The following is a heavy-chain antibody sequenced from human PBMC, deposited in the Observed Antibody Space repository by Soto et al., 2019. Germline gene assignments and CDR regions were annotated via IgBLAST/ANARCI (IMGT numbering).Heavy chain of an antibody. CDR2: ISYSGST. V-gene: IGHV4-39*01. D-gene: IGHD1-1*01. CDR3: ASGTIYNSYGMDV. CDR1: GGSISSDSYY. J-gene: IGHJ6*02. Sequence: PSETLSLTCTVSGGSISSDSYYWGWIRQSPEKGLEWIASISYSGSTYYNPTLKSRLIISVDTSKSQFSLKLSSVTAADTAVYYCASGTIYNSYGMDVWGQGTTVT.